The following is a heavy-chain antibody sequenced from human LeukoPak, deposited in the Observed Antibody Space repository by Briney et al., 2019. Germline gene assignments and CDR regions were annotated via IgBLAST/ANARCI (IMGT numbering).Heavy chain of an antibody. J-gene: IGHJ4*02. D-gene: IGHD1-14*01. CDR3: ARDFPHVYVGKRSHRSPGYFDY. CDR2: ISAYNDNT. CDR1: GYTFTSYG. V-gene: IGHV1-18*01. Sequence: GASVKVSCKASGYTFTSYGISWVRQAPGQGLEWMGWISAYNDNTNYAQKLQGRVTMTTDTSTSTAYMELRSLRSDDTAVYYCARDFPHVYVGKRSHRSPGYFDYWGQGTLVTVSS.